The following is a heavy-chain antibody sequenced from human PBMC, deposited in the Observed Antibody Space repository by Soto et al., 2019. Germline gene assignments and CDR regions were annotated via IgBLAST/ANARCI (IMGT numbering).Heavy chain of an antibody. Sequence: QVQLVQSGGEVKEPGASVRVSCKASGYTFTDYGFTWVRQAPGQGLEWMGWISAYNGDTKYAQKFQGRVTLTTDSSTNTAYMELRCLISDDAAVYYCPRVPSYLPEDYWGQGTLVTVSS. D-gene: IGHD3-16*01. J-gene: IGHJ4*02. CDR2: ISAYNGDT. V-gene: IGHV1-18*01. CDR1: GYTFTDYG. CDR3: PRVPSYLPEDY.